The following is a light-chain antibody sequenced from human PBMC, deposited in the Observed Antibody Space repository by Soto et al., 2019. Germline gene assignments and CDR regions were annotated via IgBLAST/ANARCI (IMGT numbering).Light chain of an antibody. V-gene: IGKV1-5*03. J-gene: IGKJ1*01. CDR3: QQYNTYSGT. CDR1: QSILTW. CDR2: KAS. Sequence: DIQMTQSPSTLSASIGDRVTITCRASQSILTWLAWYQQKPGKAPKLLIYKASSLESGVPSRFSGSGSGTEFTLTISSLQPDDFATYYCQQYNTYSGTFGQGTKVEI.